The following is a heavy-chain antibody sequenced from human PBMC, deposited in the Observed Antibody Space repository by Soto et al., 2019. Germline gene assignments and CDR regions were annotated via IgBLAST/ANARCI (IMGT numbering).Heavy chain of an antibody. CDR2: ISSGGDTI. CDR3: ARVSKTWEDDY. Sequence: EVQLVESGGGLVQPGGSLRLSCSVSGFTFSDYGVNWVRQAPGKGLEWISYISSGGDTIYYAESVQGRFTISRDDAKNSLFLQMNNLRNEDTAVYYCARVSKTWEDDYWGHGTLVTVSS. V-gene: IGHV3-48*02. D-gene: IGHD1-26*01. CDR1: GFTFSDYG. J-gene: IGHJ4*01.